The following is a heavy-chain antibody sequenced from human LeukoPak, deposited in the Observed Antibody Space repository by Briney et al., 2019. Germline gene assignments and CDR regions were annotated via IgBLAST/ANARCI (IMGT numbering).Heavy chain of an antibody. Sequence: PGGSLRLSCAASGFTFSDHYMDWVRQAPGKGLEWVGRTRNKANSYTTEYAASVKGRFTISRDDSKNSLYLQMNSLKTEDTAVYYCARVLAARPLDYWGQGTLVTVSS. J-gene: IGHJ4*02. CDR1: GFTFSDHY. V-gene: IGHV3-72*01. CDR3: ARVLAARPLDY. CDR2: TRNKANSYTT. D-gene: IGHD6-6*01.